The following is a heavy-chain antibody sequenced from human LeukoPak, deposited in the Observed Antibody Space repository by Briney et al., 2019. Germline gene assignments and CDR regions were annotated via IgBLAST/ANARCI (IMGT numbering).Heavy chain of an antibody. J-gene: IGHJ5*02. CDR3: ARRTGPYNWFDP. Sequence: ASVKVSCKASGYTFTGYYMHWVRQATGQGLEWMGWINPNSGGTNYAQKFQGRVTMTRDTSISTAYMELSRLRSDDTAVYYCARRTGPYNWFDPWGQGTLVTVSS. CDR2: INPNSGGT. V-gene: IGHV1-2*02. CDR1: GYTFTGYY.